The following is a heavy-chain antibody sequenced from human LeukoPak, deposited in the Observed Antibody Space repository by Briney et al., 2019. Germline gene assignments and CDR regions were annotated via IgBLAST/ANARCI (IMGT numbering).Heavy chain of an antibody. CDR3: ARVNTVVVPAAPYSFDY. CDR1: GYTFTGYY. CDR2: INPNSGGT. J-gene: IGHJ4*02. D-gene: IGHD2-2*01. V-gene: IGHV1-2*02. Sequence: ASVTVSFTASGYTFTGYYMHWVRQAPGQGLEWMGWINPNSGGTNYAQKFQGRVTMTRDTSISTAYMELSRLRSDDTAVYYCARVNTVVVPAAPYSFDYWGQGTLVTVSS.